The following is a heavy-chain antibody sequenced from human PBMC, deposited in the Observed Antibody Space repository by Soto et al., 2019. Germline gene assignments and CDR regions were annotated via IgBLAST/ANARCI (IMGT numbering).Heavy chain of an antibody. V-gene: IGHV1-3*01. J-gene: IGHJ6*02. D-gene: IGHD3-9*01. Sequence: ASVKVSCKASGYTFTSYAMHWVRQAPGQRLEWMGWINAGNGNTKYSQKFQGRVTITRDTSASTAYMELSSLRSEDTAVYYCASYEADILTGDYYYYGMGVWGQGTTVTVSS. CDR3: ASYEADILTGDYYYYGMGV. CDR1: GYTFTSYA. CDR2: INAGNGNT.